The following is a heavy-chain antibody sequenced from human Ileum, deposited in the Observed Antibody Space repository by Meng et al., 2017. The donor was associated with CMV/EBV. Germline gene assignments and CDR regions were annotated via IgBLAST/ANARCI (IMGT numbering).Heavy chain of an antibody. V-gene: IGHV4-4*02. Sequence: ASGGSISSSNWWSGVRQSPGKGLEWIGEIFHTGTTFYNPSLKSRVTISIDKPKNQISLKVTSVTAADTAVYYCARERILEGITLLEYWGQGTLVTVSS. J-gene: IGHJ4*02. CDR2: IFHTGTT. D-gene: IGHD2/OR15-2a*01. CDR1: GGSISSSNW. CDR3: ARERILEGITLLEY.